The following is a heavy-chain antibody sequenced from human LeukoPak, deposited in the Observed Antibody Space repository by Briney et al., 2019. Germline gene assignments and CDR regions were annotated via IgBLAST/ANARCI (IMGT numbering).Heavy chain of an antibody. J-gene: IGHJ4*02. Sequence: SQTLSLTCAVSGGSISSGGYSWSWIRQPPGKGLEWIGYIYYSGSTYYNPSLKSRVAISVDTSKNQFSLKLSSVTAADTAVYYCASMVNSKGSGWYEYYFDYWGQGTLVTVSS. D-gene: IGHD6-19*01. CDR3: ASMVNSKGSGWYEYYFDY. CDR1: GGSISSGGYS. CDR2: IYYSGST. V-gene: IGHV4-30-4*07.